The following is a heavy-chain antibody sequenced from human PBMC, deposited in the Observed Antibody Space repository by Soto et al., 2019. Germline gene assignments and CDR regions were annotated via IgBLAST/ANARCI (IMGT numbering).Heavy chain of an antibody. J-gene: IGHJ6*02. CDR3: AREGIVATSYYYYGMDV. V-gene: IGHV1-69*01. CDR1: GGTFSSYA. Sequence: QVQLVQSGAEVKKPGSSVKVSCKASGGTFSSYAISWVRQAPGQGLEWMGGIIPILGTANYAQKFQGRVTITADESTSTAYIELSSLRSEDTAVYYCAREGIVATSYYYYGMDVWGQGTTVTVSS. D-gene: IGHD5-12*01. CDR2: IIPILGTA.